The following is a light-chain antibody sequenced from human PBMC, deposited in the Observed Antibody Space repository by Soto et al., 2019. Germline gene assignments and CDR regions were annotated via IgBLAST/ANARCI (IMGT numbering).Light chain of an antibody. CDR3: QQYNDWPFT. CDR1: QTVSSS. J-gene: IGKJ3*01. CDR2: EAS. Sequence: EIVLTQSPATLSLSPGERATLSCRASQTVSSSLAWYQQKPGQAPRLLIYEASNRATGIPARFSGSESGTEFTLTISSLQSEDFAVYYCQQYNDWPFTFGPGTKVDIK. V-gene: IGKV3-11*01.